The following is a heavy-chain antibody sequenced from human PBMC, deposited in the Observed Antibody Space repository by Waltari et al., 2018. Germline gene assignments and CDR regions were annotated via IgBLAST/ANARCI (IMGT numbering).Heavy chain of an antibody. D-gene: IGHD5-12*01. V-gene: IGHV4-34*01. CDR2: INHSGST. CDR1: GGSFSGYY. Sequence: QVQLQQWGAGLLKPSETLSLTCAVYGGSFSGYYWSWIRQPPGKGLEWIGEINHSGSTNYNPSLKSRVTISVDTSKNQFSLKLSSVAAADTAVYHCARVGDGYNRYFDYWGQGTLVTVSS. CDR3: ARVGDGYNRYFDY. J-gene: IGHJ4*02.